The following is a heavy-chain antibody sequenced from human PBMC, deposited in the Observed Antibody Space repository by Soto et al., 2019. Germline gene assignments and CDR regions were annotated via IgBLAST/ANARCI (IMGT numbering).Heavy chain of an antibody. J-gene: IGHJ4*02. CDR1: GGSISSGGYY. V-gene: IGHV4-31*11. Sequence: QVQLQESGPGLVKPSQTLSLTCAVSGGSISSGGYYWSWIRQHPGKGLEWIGYISDRGSTYYNPSLKSRVTVSADTSKNQFSLKLSSVTAADTAVYYCTRRSTYGGNFDYWGQGTLVTVSS. CDR2: ISDRGST. D-gene: IGHD4-17*01. CDR3: TRRSTYGGNFDY.